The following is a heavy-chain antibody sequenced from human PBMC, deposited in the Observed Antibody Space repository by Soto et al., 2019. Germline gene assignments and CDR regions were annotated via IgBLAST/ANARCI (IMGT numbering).Heavy chain of an antibody. CDR3: ARGRVGAAKRLDY. Sequence: GGSLRLSCAASGFTFSSYSMNWVRQAPGKGLEWVSSISSSSSYTYYADSVKGRFTISRDNAKNSLYLQMNSLRAEDTAVYYCARGRVGAAKRLDYWGQGTLVTVSS. D-gene: IGHD2-15*01. CDR2: ISSSSSYT. J-gene: IGHJ4*02. V-gene: IGHV3-21*01. CDR1: GFTFSSYS.